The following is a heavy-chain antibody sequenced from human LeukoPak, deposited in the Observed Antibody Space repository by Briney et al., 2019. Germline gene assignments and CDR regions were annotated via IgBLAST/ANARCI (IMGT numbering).Heavy chain of an antibody. CDR1: GFTVSSNY. D-gene: IGHD3-3*01. Sequence: GGSLRLSCAASGFTVSSNYMSWVRQAPGKGLEWVSVIYSGGSTYYADSVKGRFTISRDNSKNTLYLQMNSLRAEDTDVYYCAINFWGNYYYYGMDVWGQGTTVTVSS. CDR3: AINFWGNYYYYGMDV. V-gene: IGHV3-53*01. J-gene: IGHJ6*02. CDR2: IYSGGST.